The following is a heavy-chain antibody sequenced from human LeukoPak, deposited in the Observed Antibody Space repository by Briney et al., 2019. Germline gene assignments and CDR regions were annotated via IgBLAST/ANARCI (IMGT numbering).Heavy chain of an antibody. CDR3: AKGAGDRPYYFDY. Sequence: PGGSLRLSCAASGFTFSSYAMSWVRQAPGKGLEWVSGITGSGGSTYYADSVKGRFTISRDNSKNTLYLQMSSLRAEDMALYYCAKGAGDRPYYFDYWGQGTLVTVSS. D-gene: IGHD7-27*01. V-gene: IGHV3-23*01. CDR1: GFTFSSYA. J-gene: IGHJ4*02. CDR2: ITGSGGST.